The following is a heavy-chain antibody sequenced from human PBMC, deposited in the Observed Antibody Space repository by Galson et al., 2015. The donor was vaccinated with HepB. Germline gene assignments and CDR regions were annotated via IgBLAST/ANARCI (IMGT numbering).Heavy chain of an antibody. J-gene: IGHJ6*03. Sequence: SVKVSCKASGYTFTSYAMNWVRQAPGQGLEWMGWINTNTGNPTYAQGFTGRFVFSLDTSVSTAYLQISSLKAEDTAVYYCARPYCSSTSCRIPFQNYYYYYYMDVWGKGTTVTVSS. CDR3: ARPYCSSTSCRIPFQNYYYYYYMDV. CDR1: GYTFTSYA. V-gene: IGHV7-4-1*02. D-gene: IGHD2-2*01. CDR2: INTNTGNP.